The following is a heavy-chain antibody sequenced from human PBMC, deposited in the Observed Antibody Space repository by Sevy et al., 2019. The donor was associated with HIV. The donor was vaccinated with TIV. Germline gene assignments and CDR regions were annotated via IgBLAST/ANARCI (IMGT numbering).Heavy chain of an antibody. D-gene: IGHD1-1*01. Sequence: GGSLRLSCADSGFTFSSYAMHWVRQAPGKGLEWVAFIRYDGSNEFYADSVRGRFTISRDNSNNTLFLQMNSLRADDTAVYYCATRWTPGYWGQGTLVTVSS. CDR2: IRYDGSNE. V-gene: IGHV3-30*02. CDR3: ATRWTPGY. J-gene: IGHJ4*02. CDR1: GFTFSSYA.